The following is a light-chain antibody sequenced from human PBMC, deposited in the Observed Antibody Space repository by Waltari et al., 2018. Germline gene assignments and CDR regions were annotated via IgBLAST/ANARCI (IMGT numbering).Light chain of an antibody. J-gene: IGLJ2*01. CDR2: DDR. V-gene: IGLV3-21*02. CDR3: QGWDSSTDHVV. Sequence: SYVLTQPPSVSVAPGQTARITCGGNNIGSKSVHWYQQKPGQAPVLVVYDDRDRPSGIPERSSGSNSGNTATLTISRVEAGEEADYYCQGWDSSTDHVVFGGGTKLTVL. CDR1: NIGSKS.